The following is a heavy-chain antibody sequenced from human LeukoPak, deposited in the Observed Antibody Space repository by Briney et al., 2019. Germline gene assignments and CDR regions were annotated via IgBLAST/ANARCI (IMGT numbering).Heavy chain of an antibody. CDR1: GFTFSSYN. V-gene: IGHV3-48*02. Sequence: GRSLRLSCAASGFTFSSYNMNWVRQAPGKGLEWVSDISSSGSTIYFADSVKGRFTISRDNAKNSLYLQMNSLRDEDTAVYYCARLEYYYVSGNYYKLFDYWGQGTLVTVCS. CDR3: ARLEYYYVSGNYYKLFDY. J-gene: IGHJ4*02. D-gene: IGHD3-10*01. CDR2: ISSSGSTI.